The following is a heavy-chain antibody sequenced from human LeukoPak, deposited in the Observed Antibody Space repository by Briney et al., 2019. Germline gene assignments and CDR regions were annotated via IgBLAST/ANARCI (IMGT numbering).Heavy chain of an antibody. D-gene: IGHD6-13*01. CDR3: ARDLRLPYSSSWYRLAREAYGMDV. CDR2: ISGSGGST. Sequence: GGSLRLSCAASGFTFSSYAMSWVRQAPGKGLEWVSAISGSGGSTYYADSVKGRFTISRDNSKNTLYLQMNSLRAEDTAVYYCARDLRLPYSSSWYRLAREAYGMDVWGQGTTVTVSS. CDR1: GFTFSSYA. V-gene: IGHV3-23*01. J-gene: IGHJ6*02.